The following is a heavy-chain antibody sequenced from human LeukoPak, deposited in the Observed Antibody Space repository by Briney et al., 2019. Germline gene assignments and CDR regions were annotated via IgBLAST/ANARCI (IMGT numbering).Heavy chain of an antibody. CDR3: AAGVDFRVVTAIGY. D-gene: IGHD2-21*02. V-gene: IGHV4-39*07. CDR2: IFYIGNT. J-gene: IGHJ4*02. Sequence: SETLSLTCTVSGASINTNNYFWGWIRQPPGKGLEWLANIFYIGNTYYNPSLRSRATISLDTSKNQFSLNLNSMTAADTAVYYCAAGVDFRVVTAIGYWGQGTLVTVSS. CDR1: GASINTNNYF.